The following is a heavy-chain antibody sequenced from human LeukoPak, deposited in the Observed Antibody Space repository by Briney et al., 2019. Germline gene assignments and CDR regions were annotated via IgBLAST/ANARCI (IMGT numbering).Heavy chain of an antibody. Sequence: GGSLRLSCAASGFTFDDYAMHWVRQAPGKGLEWVSGISWNSGSIGYADSVKGRFTISRDNAKNSLYLQMNSLRAEDTALYYCAKAHGVKSYYDILTGYYPQWGQGTLVTVSS. CDR2: ISWNSGSI. CDR3: AKAHGVKSYYDILTGYYPQ. V-gene: IGHV3-9*01. J-gene: IGHJ4*02. CDR1: GFTFDDYA. D-gene: IGHD3-9*01.